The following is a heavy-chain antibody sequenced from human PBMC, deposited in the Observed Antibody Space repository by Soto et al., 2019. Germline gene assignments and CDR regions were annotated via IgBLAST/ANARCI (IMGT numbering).Heavy chain of an antibody. D-gene: IGHD6-13*01. CDR3: AASIAAAGMDV. CDR2: IVVGSGNT. J-gene: IGHJ6*02. CDR1: GFTFTSSA. V-gene: IGHV1-58*01. Sequence: SVKVSCKASGFTFTSSAVQWVRQARGQRLEWIGWIVVGSGNTNYTQKFQERVTITRDMSTSTAYMELSSLRSEDTAVYYCAASIAAAGMDVWGQGTTVTVSS.